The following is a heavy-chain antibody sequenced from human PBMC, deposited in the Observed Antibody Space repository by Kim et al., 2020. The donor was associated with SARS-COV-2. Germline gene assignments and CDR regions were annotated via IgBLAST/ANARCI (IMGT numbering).Heavy chain of an antibody. D-gene: IGHD3-22*01. Sequence: GGSLRLSCAASGFTFSSYAMSWVRQAPGKGLEWVSAISGSGGSTYYADSVKGRFTISRDNSKNTLYLQMNSLRAEDTAVYYCAKSITMIVVVITPFDYWGQGTLVTVSS. CDR2: ISGSGGST. CDR1: GFTFSSYA. J-gene: IGHJ4*02. V-gene: IGHV3-23*01. CDR3: AKSITMIVVVITPFDY.